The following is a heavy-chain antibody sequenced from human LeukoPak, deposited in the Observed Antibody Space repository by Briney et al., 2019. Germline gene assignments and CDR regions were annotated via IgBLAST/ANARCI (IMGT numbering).Heavy chain of an antibody. CDR2: IYYSGST. Sequence: PSETLSLTCTVSGGSISSGGYYWSWIRQHPGKGLEWIGYIYYSGSTYYNPSLKSRVTISEDTSKNQCSLKLSSVTAADTAVYYCARDSEGGWFDPWGQGTLVTVSS. J-gene: IGHJ5*02. CDR1: GGSISSGGYY. CDR3: ARDSEGGWFDP. D-gene: IGHD3-16*01. V-gene: IGHV4-31*03.